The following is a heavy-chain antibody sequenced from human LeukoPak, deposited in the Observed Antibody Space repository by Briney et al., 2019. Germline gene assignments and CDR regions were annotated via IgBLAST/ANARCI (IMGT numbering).Heavy chain of an antibody. CDR3: ARAPDWYDSSAYFDY. CDR2: ISSSSSYI. Sequence: GGSLRLSCAASGFTFSSYSMNWVRQAPGKGLEWVSSISSSSSYIYYADSLKGRFTISRDNAKKSLYLQMNSLRAEDTAVYYCARAPDWYDSSAYFDYWGQGTLVTVSS. D-gene: IGHD3-22*01. V-gene: IGHV3-21*01. J-gene: IGHJ4*02. CDR1: GFTFSSYS.